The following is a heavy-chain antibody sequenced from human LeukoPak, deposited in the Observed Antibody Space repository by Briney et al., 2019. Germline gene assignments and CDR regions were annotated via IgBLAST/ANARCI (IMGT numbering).Heavy chain of an antibody. Sequence: SETLSLTCAVYGGSFRGYYWSWMRQPPGKGLEWIGSIYHSWSTYYNPSLKSRVTISVDTSKNQFSLRLSSVTATDTAVYYCARNKYYYGLGNYGVPNWFDPWGQGTLVTVSS. CDR3: ARNKYYYGLGNYGVPNWFDP. D-gene: IGHD3-10*01. V-gene: IGHV4-34*01. CDR2: IYHSWST. CDR1: GGSFRGYY. J-gene: IGHJ5*02.